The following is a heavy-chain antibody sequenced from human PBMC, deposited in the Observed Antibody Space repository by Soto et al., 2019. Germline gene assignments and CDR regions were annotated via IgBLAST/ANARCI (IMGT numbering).Heavy chain of an antibody. J-gene: IGHJ6*02. D-gene: IGHD3-10*01. Sequence: ASVKVSCKASGYTFTSYDINWVRQATGQGLEWMGWMNPNSGNTGYAEKFQGRVTMTRNTSISTAYMELSNLRSEDTAVYYCERMVVLGLGDLLVYYKGMDVGGQGTTVPVS. CDR2: MNPNSGNT. CDR1: GYTFTSYD. V-gene: IGHV1-8*01. CDR3: ERMVVLGLGDLLVYYKGMDV.